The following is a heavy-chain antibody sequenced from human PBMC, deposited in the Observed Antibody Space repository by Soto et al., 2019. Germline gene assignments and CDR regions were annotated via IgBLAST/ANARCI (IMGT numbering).Heavy chain of an antibody. CDR3: ARDIHIVVVTASDYFDY. D-gene: IGHD2-21*02. V-gene: IGHV1-46*01. CDR2: INPSGGST. CDR1: GYTFTSYY. Sequence: GASVKVSCKASGYTFTSYYMHWVRQAPGQGLEWMGIINPSGGSTSYAQKFQGRVTMTRDTSTSTVYMELSSLRSEDTVVYYCARDIHIVVVTASDYFDYWGQGTLVTVSS. J-gene: IGHJ4*02.